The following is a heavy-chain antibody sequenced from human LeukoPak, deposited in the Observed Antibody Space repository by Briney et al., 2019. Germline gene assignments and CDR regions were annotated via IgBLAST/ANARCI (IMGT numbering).Heavy chain of an antibody. CDR2: IGASGSSA. D-gene: IGHD3-10*01. CDR1: DFLFSSYA. Sequence: GGSLRLSCAASDFLFSSYAMNWVRRAPGKGLEWVSVIGASGSSAYYADSVKGRFTISRDNSKTTLYLQMNSLRADDTAVYYCARGLSSVNDAFDIWGQGTMVTVSS. V-gene: IGHV3-23*01. J-gene: IGHJ3*02. CDR3: ARGLSSVNDAFDI.